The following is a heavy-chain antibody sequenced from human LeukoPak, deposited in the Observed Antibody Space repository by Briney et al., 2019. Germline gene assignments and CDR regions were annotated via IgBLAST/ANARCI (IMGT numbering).Heavy chain of an antibody. V-gene: IGHV1-3*01. J-gene: IGHJ4*02. Sequence: ASVKDSCKASGYTFTSYALHWVRQAPGQRLEWMGWINSGNGNTKYSQKLQGRVTITRDTSANTVYMDLSSLRSEDTAVYYCARGSLVEQWPVIDYWGQGTLVTVSS. CDR2: INSGNGNT. CDR1: GYTFTSYA. CDR3: ARGSLVEQWPVIDY. D-gene: IGHD6-19*01.